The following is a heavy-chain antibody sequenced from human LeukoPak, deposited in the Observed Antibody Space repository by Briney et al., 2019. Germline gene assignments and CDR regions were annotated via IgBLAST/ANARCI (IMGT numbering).Heavy chain of an antibody. CDR1: GGSISSYY. CDR2: IYTSGST. Sequence: NPSETLSLTCTVSGGSISSYYWSWIRQPAGKGLEWIGRIYTSGSTNYNPSLKSRVTMSVDTSKNQFSLKLSSVTAADTAVYYCARDMESGSGWYRDYHYYMDVWGKGTTVTVSS. D-gene: IGHD6-19*01. V-gene: IGHV4-4*07. CDR3: ARDMESGSGWYRDYHYYMDV. J-gene: IGHJ6*03.